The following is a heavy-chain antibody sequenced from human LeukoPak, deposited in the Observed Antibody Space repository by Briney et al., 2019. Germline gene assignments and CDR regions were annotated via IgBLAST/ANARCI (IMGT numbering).Heavy chain of an antibody. Sequence: SETLSLTCTVSGGSISSSSYYWAWIRQPPGKGLEWIGSIHYSGSTYYNPSLQSRVTISIDTSKNQFSLKLRFVTAADTAVYYCARVRCSGGSCPYYYYYMDVWGKGTTVTVSS. CDR1: GGSISSSSYY. CDR2: IHYSGST. V-gene: IGHV4-39*07. D-gene: IGHD2-15*01. CDR3: ARVRCSGGSCPYYYYYMDV. J-gene: IGHJ6*03.